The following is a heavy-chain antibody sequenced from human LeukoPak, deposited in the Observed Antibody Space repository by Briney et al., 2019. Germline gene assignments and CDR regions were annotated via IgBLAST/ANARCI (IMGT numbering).Heavy chain of an antibody. D-gene: IGHD5-18*01. CDR2: IYHSGST. CDR1: GGSISSSHW. Sequence: SETLSLTCAVSGGSISSSHWWSRVRQPPGKGLEWIGEIYHSGSTNYNPSLKSRVTISVDKSKNQFSLKMTSMTAADTAVYFCARKTYTSGLFDYWGQGTQVTVSS. V-gene: IGHV4-4*02. J-gene: IGHJ4*02. CDR3: ARKTYTSGLFDY.